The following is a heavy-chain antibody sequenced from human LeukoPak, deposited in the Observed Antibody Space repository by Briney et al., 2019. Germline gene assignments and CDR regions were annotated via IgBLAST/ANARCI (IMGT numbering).Heavy chain of an antibody. J-gene: IGHJ3*02. CDR3: ARHSRSRYSGYENAFDI. D-gene: IGHD5-12*01. CDR2: IYYSGST. CDR1: GGSISSSSYY. Sequence: SETLSLTCTVSGGSISSSSYYWGWIRQPPGKGLEWIGSIYYSGSTYYNPSLKSRVTISVDTSKNQFSLKLSSVTAADTAVYYCARHSRSRYSGYENAFDIWGQGTMVTVSS. V-gene: IGHV4-39*01.